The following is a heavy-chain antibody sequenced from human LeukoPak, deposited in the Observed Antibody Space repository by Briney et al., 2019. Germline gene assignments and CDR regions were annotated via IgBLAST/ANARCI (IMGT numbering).Heavy chain of an antibody. V-gene: IGHV3-7*01. CDR3: ARDKYCSGGSCYPSPPDY. CDR2: IKQDGSEK. D-gene: IGHD2-15*01. J-gene: IGHJ4*02. Sequence: EGSLRLSCAASGFTFSSYWMSWVRQAPGKGLEWVANIKQDGSEKYYVDSVKGRFTISRDNAKNSLYLQMNSLRAEDTAVYYCARDKYCSGGSCYPSPPDYWGQGTLVTVSS. CDR1: GFTFSSYW.